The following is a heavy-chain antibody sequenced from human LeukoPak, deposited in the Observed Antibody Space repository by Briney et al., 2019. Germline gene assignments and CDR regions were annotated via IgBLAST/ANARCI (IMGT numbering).Heavy chain of an antibody. D-gene: IGHD5-24*01. Sequence: GGSLRLSCAASGFTFSDYYMSWIRQAPGKGLEWVSYISSSGSTIYYADSVKGRFTISRDNAKNSLYLQMNSLRAEDTAVYYCARDGEMATIPYNWFDPWGQGTLVTVSS. V-gene: IGHV3-11*01. CDR1: GFTFSDYY. CDR3: ARDGEMATIPYNWFDP. CDR2: ISSSGSTI. J-gene: IGHJ5*02.